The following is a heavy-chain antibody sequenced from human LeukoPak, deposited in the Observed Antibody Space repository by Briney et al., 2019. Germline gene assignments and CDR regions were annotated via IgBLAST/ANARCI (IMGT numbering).Heavy chain of an antibody. J-gene: IGHJ6*03. V-gene: IGHV4-59*01. CDR3: ARNDYYYDSSGGWYYYYMDV. Sequence: KPSETLSLTCTVSGGSISSYYWSWIRQPPGKGLEWIGYIYYSGSTNYNPSLKSRVTISVDTSKNQFSLKLSSVTAADTAVYYCARNDYYYDSSGGWYYYYMDVWGKGTTVTVSS. CDR2: IYYSGST. D-gene: IGHD3-22*01. CDR1: GGSISSYY.